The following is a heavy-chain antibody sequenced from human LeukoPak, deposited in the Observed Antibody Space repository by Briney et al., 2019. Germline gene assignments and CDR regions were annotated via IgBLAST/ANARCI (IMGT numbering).Heavy chain of an antibody. J-gene: IGHJ6*02. CDR2: IIPIFGTA. D-gene: IGHD3-10*01. CDR1: GGTFSSYA. Sequence: PVASVKVSCKASGGTFSSYAISWVRQAPGQGLEWMGGIIPIFGTANYAQKFQGRVTITADESTSTAYMELSSLRSEDTAVYYCARAEPTLWFGESGSSYYYYGMDVWGQGTTATVSS. CDR3: ARAEPTLWFGESGSSYYYYGMDV. V-gene: IGHV1-69*01.